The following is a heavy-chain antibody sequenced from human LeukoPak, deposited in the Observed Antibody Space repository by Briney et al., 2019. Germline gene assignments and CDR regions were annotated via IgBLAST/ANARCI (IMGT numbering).Heavy chain of an antibody. V-gene: IGHV3-21*01. D-gene: IGHD3-10*01. CDR1: GFTFSSYS. CDR3: ARDLFGESSSFDY. CDR2: ISSSSSYI. J-gene: IGHJ4*02. Sequence: GGSLRLSCAASGFTFSSYSMNWVRQAPGKGLEWVSSISSSSSYIYYADSVKGRFTISRDNAKNSLYLQMNSLRAEDTAVYYCARDLFGESSSFDYWGQGTLVTVSS.